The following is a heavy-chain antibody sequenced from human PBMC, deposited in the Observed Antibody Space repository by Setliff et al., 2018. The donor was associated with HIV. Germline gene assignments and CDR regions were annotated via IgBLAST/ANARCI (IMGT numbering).Heavy chain of an antibody. V-gene: IGHV1-69*10. J-gene: IGHJ6*02. CDR3: ASSWSRIRYYGMDV. CDR1: GGTFSSYA. CDR2: IIPVLGIA. Sequence: ASVKVSCKASGGTFSSYAISWVRQAPGQGLEWMGGIIPVLGIANYAQKFQGRVTITADESISTAYMELSSLRSDDTAVYYCASSWSRIRYYGMDVWGQGTTVTVSS. D-gene: IGHD6-13*01.